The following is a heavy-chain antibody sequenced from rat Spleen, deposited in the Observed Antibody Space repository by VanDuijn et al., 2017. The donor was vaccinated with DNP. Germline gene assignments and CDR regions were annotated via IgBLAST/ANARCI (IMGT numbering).Heavy chain of an antibody. V-gene: IGHV5-25*01. D-gene: IGHD4-3*01. CDR2: ISTSGGST. J-gene: IGHJ2*01. Sequence: EVQLVESGGDLVQPGRSLKLSCVASGFTFSNYDMAWVRQAPTKGLEWVASISTSGGSTYYRDSVKGRFTVSRDNAKSTLYLQMDSLRSEDTATYYCARRRDIIRGTGDYWGQGVMVTVSS. CDR1: GFTFSNYD. CDR3: ARRRDIIRGTGDY.